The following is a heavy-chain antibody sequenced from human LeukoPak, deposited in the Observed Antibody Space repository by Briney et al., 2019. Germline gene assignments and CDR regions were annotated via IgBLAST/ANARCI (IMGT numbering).Heavy chain of an antibody. CDR1: GFTFSSYS. CDR3: ARVSYGDFDP. CDR2: ISSSSTI. V-gene: IGHV3-48*01. D-gene: IGHD5-18*01. J-gene: IGHJ5*02. Sequence: GGSLRLSCAASGFTFSSYSMNWVRQAPGKGLEWVSYISSSSTIYYADSVKGRFTISRDNAKNSLYLQMNSLRAEDTAVYYCARVSYGDFDPWGQGTLVTVSS.